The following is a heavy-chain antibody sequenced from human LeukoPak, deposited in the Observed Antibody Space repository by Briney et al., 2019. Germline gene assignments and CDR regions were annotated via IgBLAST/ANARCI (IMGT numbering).Heavy chain of an antibody. V-gene: IGHV1-69*05. D-gene: IGHD3-10*01. CDR3: ANLWFGELSKDAFDI. CDR1: GYTLRSYG. CDR2: IIPIFGTA. J-gene: IGHJ3*02. Sequence: ASVKVSCKASGYTLRSYGISWVRQAPGQGLEWMGGIIPIFGTANYAQKFQGRVTITTDESTSTAYMELSSLRSEDTAVYYCANLWFGELSKDAFDIWGQGTMVTVSS.